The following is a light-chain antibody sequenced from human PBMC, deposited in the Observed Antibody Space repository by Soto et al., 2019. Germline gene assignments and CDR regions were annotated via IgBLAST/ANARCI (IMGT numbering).Light chain of an antibody. J-gene: IGKJ4*01. CDR1: QSVSSSY. CDR2: GAS. Sequence: EIVLTQSPGTLSLSPGERATLSCRASQSVSSSYLVWYQQKPGQAPRLLIYGASTRATGIPDRFSGSGSGTDFTLTTSRLEPGDFSVYYCQRNGSSAPLTLGGGTKVEIK. V-gene: IGKV3-20*01. CDR3: QRNGSSAPLT.